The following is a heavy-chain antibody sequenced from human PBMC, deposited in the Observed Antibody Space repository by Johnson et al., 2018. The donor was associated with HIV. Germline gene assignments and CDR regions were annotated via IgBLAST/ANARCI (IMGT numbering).Heavy chain of an antibody. D-gene: IGHD7-27*01. V-gene: IGHV3-11*04. CDR3: AKASHWAFDI. CDR2: ISSSGSTI. CDR1: GFTFSDYY. Sequence: QVQLVESGGGVVQPGGSLRLSCAASGFTFSDYYMSWIRQATGKGLEWVSYISSSGSTIYYADSVKGRFTISRDNSKNTLYLQMNSLRGEDTAVYYCAKASHWAFDIWGQGTMVTVSS. J-gene: IGHJ3*02.